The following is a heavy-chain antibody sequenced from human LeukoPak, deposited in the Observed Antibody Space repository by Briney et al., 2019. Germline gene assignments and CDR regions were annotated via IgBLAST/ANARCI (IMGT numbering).Heavy chain of an antibody. CDR1: GFTFGDHS. CDR3: AIMHPYYDGSGYWVQ. Sequence: GGSLRLSCTASGFTFGDHSVSWFRQAPGKGLEWVSGISTSGGSSSYADSVKGRFTISRDNPRNTLYMQMNSLRAEDTALYYCAIMHPYYDGSGYWVQWGQGTLVTVSS. CDR2: ISTSGGSS. J-gene: IGHJ4*02. V-gene: IGHV3-23*01. D-gene: IGHD3-22*01.